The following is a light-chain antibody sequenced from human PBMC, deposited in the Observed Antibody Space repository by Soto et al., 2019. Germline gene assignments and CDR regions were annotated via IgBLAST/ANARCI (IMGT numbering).Light chain of an antibody. V-gene: IGKV1-17*01. CDR1: QGIRHD. CDR3: LQHNSYPLT. J-gene: IGKJ1*01. CDR2: AAS. Sequence: DIQMTQSPSSLSASVGDRVTITCRASQGIRHDLGWYQQKPGKAPKRLIYAASSVQSGVPSRFSGSGSGTEFTLPISRRQPEDFATYYCLQHNSYPLTFGQGTKVEIK.